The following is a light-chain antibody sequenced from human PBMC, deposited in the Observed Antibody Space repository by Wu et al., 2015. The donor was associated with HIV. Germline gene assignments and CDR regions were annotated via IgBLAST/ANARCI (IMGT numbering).Light chain of an antibody. CDR2: DTS. Sequence: IYLTQSPVTLSLSPGDRATLSCKASQTVTNYLAWYQVWPGQPPRLLIYDTSNRAPGVSVRFSGSGSMTDFILTITDLQPEDSAYYFCQQRNNWPLTFGEGTKLEI. V-gene: IGKV3-11*01. CDR1: QTVTNY. J-gene: IGKJ4*01. CDR3: QQRNNWPLT.